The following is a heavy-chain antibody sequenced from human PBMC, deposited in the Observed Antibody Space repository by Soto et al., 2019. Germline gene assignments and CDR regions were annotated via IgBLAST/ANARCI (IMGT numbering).Heavy chain of an antibody. D-gene: IGHD2-15*01. J-gene: IGHJ3*01. V-gene: IGHV4-38-2*01. Sequence: SETLSLTCAVSGFFISSGNYWGWIRTPPGKGLEWIGRIFHGGNTYYNPSLKSRVTISVDMSKNQFSLKLNSVTAADTAVYYCARARWYDAFDVWGQGTVVTVSS. CDR2: IFHGGNT. CDR3: ARARWYDAFDV. CDR1: GFFISSGNY.